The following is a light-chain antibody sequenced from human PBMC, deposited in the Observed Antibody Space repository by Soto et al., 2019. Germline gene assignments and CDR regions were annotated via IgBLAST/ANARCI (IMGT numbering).Light chain of an antibody. J-gene: IGKJ3*01. CDR1: QSVSSSY. CDR2: GAS. Sequence: EIVLTQSPGTLSLSPGERATLFCRASQSVSSSYLAWYQQKPGQAPRLLIYGASSRATGIPDRFSSSGSGTDFTLTISRLEPEDFTVYYCQQYGISPFTFGPGTKVDVK. V-gene: IGKV3-20*01. CDR3: QQYGISPFT.